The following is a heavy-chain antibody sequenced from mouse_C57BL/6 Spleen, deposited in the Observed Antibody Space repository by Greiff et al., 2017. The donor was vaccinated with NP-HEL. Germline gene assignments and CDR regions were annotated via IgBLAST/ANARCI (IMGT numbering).Heavy chain of an antibody. V-gene: IGHV14-2*01. CDR1: GFNIKDYY. J-gene: IGHJ3*01. Sequence: VQLKESGAELVKPGASVKLSCTASGFNIKDYYMHWVKQRTEQGLEWIGRIDPEDGETKYAPKFQGKATITADPSSNTAYLQLSSLTSEDTAVYYCASIYYSGSSYDWFAYWGQGTLVTVSA. CDR2: IDPEDGET. D-gene: IGHD1-1*01. CDR3: ASIYYSGSSYDWFAY.